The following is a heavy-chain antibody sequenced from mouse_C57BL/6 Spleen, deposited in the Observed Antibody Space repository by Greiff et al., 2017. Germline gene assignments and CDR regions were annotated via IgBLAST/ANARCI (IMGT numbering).Heavy chain of an antibody. J-gene: IGHJ3*01. D-gene: IGHD4-1*01. CDR1: GYTFTSYW. CDR3: ARWGGLGAY. Sequence: QVQLKESGAELVMPGASVKLSCKASGYTFTSYWMHWVKQRPGQGLEWIGEIDPSDSYTNYNQKFKGKSTLTVDKSSSTAYMQLSSLTSEDSAVYYCARWGGLGAYWGQGTLVTVSA. V-gene: IGHV1-69*01. CDR2: IDPSDSYT.